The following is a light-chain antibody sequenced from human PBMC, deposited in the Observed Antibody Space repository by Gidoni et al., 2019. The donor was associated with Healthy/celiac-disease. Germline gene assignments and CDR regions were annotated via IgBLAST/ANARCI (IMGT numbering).Light chain of an antibody. Sequence: DIVMTQSPDSLAVSLGERATINCKSSQSVLYSSNNKNYLAWYQQKPGQPPKLLIYWASTRESGVPDRVSGSWSGTDFTLTISSLQAEDVAFYYCQQSYSPPWTFGQGTKVEIK. CDR2: WAS. J-gene: IGKJ1*01. CDR3: QQSYSPPWT. CDR1: QSVLYSSNNKNY. V-gene: IGKV4-1*01.